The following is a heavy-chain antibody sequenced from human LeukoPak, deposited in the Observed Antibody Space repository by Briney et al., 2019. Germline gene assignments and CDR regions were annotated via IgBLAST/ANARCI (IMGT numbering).Heavy chain of an antibody. CDR3: AKELTLPFLEWLLDY. Sequence: TGGSLRLSCAASGFTFSSYGMHWVRQAPGKGLEWVAFIRYDGSNKYYADSVKGRFTISRDNSKNTLYLQMNSLRAEDTAVYYCAKELTLPFLEWLLDYWGQGTLVTVSS. V-gene: IGHV3-30*02. CDR1: GFTFSSYG. CDR2: IRYDGSNK. J-gene: IGHJ4*02. D-gene: IGHD3-3*01.